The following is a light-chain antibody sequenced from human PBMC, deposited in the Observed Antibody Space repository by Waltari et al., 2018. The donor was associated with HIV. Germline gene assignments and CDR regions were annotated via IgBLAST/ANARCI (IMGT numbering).Light chain of an antibody. V-gene: IGKV4-1*01. CDR2: WAS. J-gene: IGKJ4*01. CDR3: QQYYSNPLT. Sequence: DIVMTQSPGSLAVSLGERATINCKASQSVLYSSNKKTYIAWYQQKGRQPPKLPISWASKRESGVPDRFSGSGSGTNFTLTISSLQADDVAVYYCQQYYSNPLTFGGGTKVEIK. CDR1: QSVLYSSNKKTY.